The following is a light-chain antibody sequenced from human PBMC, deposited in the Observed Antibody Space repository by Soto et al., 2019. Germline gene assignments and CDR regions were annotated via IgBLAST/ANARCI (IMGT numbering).Light chain of an antibody. CDR1: SGDFGDYY. CDR3: CSTAGSFAKV. CDR2: GVS. V-gene: IGLV2-11*01. Sequence: QSVLTQPRSVSGSPGQSVTISCTGTSGDFGDYYVSWYQHHPGKAPKLIIYGVSKRPSGVPDRFSGSKSGNTASLTISGLPAEDDADYYCCSTAGSFAKVFGGGTKLTVL. J-gene: IGLJ3*02.